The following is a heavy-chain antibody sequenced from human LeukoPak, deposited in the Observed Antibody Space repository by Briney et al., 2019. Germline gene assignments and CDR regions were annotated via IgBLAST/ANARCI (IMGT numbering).Heavy chain of an antibody. D-gene: IGHD3-22*01. CDR1: GFTFSSYA. CDR2: ILYDGSNK. J-gene: IGHJ6*02. V-gene: IGHV3-30-3*01. CDR3: ARAYYYDSSGYYVLYYYYYYGMDV. Sequence: GRSLRLSCAASGFTFSSYAMHWVRQAPGKGLEWVAVILYDGSNKYYADSVKGRFTISRDNSKNTLYLQMNSLRAEDTAVYYCARAYYYDSSGYYVLYYYYYYGMDVWGQGTTVTVSS.